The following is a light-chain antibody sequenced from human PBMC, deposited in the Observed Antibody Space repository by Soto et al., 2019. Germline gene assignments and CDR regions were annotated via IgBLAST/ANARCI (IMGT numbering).Light chain of an antibody. V-gene: IGLV1-40*01. Sequence: QSVLTQPPSVSGAPGQRVTISCTGSSSNIGAGYDVHWYQQLPGTAPKVLIYGNSNRPSGVPDRFSGSKSGTSASLAITGLQAEEEADYYCCSYTDIALDVVFGGGTKLTVL. J-gene: IGLJ2*01. CDR1: SSNIGAGYD. CDR3: CSYTDIALDVV. CDR2: GNS.